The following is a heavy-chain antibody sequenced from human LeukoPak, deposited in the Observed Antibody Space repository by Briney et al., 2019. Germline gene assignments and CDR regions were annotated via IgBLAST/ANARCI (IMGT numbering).Heavy chain of an antibody. V-gene: IGHV1-18*01. CDR2: ISAYNGNT. D-gene: IGHD2-2*01. Sequence: ASVKVSCKASGYTFTSYGISWVRQAPGQGLEWMGWISAYNGNTNYAQKLQGRVTMTTDTSTSTAYMELRSLRSDDTAVYYCARDSQDIVVVPAALGDYWGQGTLVTVSS. CDR1: GYTFTSYG. CDR3: ARDSQDIVVVPAALGDY. J-gene: IGHJ4*02.